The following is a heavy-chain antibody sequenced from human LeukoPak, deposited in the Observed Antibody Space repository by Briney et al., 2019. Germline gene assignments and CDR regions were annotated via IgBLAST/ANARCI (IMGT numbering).Heavy chain of an antibody. CDR2: IYYSGST. V-gene: IGHV4-59*12. J-gene: IGHJ4*02. Sequence: PSETLSLTCTVSGGSISSYYWSWIRQPPGKGLEWIGYIYYSGSTNYNPSLKSRVTISVDTSKNQFSLKLSSVTAADTAVYYCARDSITGTTSTYWGQGTLVTVSS. CDR3: ARDSITGTTSTY. CDR1: GGSISSYY. D-gene: IGHD1-7*01.